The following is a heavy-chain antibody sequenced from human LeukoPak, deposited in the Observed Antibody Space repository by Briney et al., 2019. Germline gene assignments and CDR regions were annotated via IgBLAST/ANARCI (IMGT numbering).Heavy chain of an antibody. CDR3: ARGRTGTDFDY. V-gene: IGHV3-48*04. CDR2: INSASSAI. CDR1: GFTFSGYS. D-gene: IGHD1-1*01. Sequence: GGSLRLSCAASGFTFSGYSMNWVRQTPGKGLEWVSYINSASSAIYYVDSVKGRSTFSRDNAKNSLYLQMDSLRAEDTAVYYCARGRTGTDFDYWGQGTLVTVSS. J-gene: IGHJ4*02.